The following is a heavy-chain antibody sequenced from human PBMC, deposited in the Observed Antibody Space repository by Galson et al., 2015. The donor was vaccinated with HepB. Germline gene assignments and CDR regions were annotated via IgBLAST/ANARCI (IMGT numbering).Heavy chain of an antibody. Sequence: SLRLSCAASGFTLSRHGMHWVRQAPGKGLEWVAIVWYDENNKDYADSVKGRFTISRDNSKNTLYLQMNSMRAEDTAVYFCASDAVYMDVWGRGTTVTVSS. V-gene: IGHV3-33*01. CDR3: ASDAVYMDV. J-gene: IGHJ6*03. CDR1: GFTLSRHG. CDR2: VWYDENNK.